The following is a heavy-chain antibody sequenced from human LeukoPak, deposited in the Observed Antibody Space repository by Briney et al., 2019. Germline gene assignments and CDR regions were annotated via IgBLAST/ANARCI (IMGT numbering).Heavy chain of an antibody. Sequence: ASVKLLCKASGHTFSSYAISGVPHAPGQGLEWMGGIIPIFGTANYAEKFQGRVTITADESTSTAYMELSSLTSEDTAVYYCARDRGIAAAGTGYYYYGMDVWGQGTTVTVSS. CDR2: IIPIFGTA. J-gene: IGHJ6*02. V-gene: IGHV1-69*01. CDR3: ARDRGIAAAGTGYYYYGMDV. CDR1: GHTFSSYA. D-gene: IGHD6-13*01.